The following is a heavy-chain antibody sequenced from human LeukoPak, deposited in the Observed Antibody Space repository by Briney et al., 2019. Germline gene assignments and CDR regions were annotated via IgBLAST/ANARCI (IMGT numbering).Heavy chain of an antibody. D-gene: IGHD2-2*01. CDR1: GGSISSGSYY. V-gene: IGHV4-61*02. Sequence: SQTLXLTCTVSGGSISSGSYYWSWXRQPAGKGLEWIGRIYTSGSTNYNPSLKSRVTISVDTSKNQFSLKLSSVTAADTAVYYCARGYQRYCSSTSCSPSWFDPWGQGTLVTVSS. CDR3: ARGYQRYCSSTSCSPSWFDP. CDR2: IYTSGST. J-gene: IGHJ5*02.